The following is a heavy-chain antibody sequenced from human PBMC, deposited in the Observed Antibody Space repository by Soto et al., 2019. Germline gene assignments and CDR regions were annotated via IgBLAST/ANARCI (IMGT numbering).Heavy chain of an antibody. J-gene: IGHJ5*01. D-gene: IGHD3-22*01. CDR1: GGSINSGGSF. V-gene: IGHV4-31*03. Sequence: QVQLQESGPGLVNPSQTLSLICTVSGGSINSGGSFWTWIRQHPGRAPEWIGYLSHTGNTYYNPSITSRVLMSVDRSKNLLSLRLSSVTAPDTAVYYCARGLYEPNWFDSWGQGTLVTVSS. CDR2: LSHTGNT. CDR3: ARGLYEPNWFDS.